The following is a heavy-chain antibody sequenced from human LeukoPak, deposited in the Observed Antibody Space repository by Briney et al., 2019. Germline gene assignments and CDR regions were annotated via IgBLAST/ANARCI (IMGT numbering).Heavy chain of an antibody. CDR2: IWYDGSKE. CDR3: AKTRPLDSSSWSHGDY. D-gene: IGHD6-13*01. CDR1: GFTFSGHG. J-gene: IGHJ4*02. V-gene: IGHV3-33*03. Sequence: GGSLRLSCEASGFTFSGHGIHWVRQAPGKGLEWAAVIWYDGSKEYYADSVKGRFTISRDNSKNMAYLQMDSLRAEDTAVYYCAKTRPLDSSSWSHGDYWGQGTLVTVSS.